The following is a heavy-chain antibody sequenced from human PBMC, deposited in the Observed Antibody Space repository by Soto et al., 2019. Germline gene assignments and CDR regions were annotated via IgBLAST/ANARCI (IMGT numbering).Heavy chain of an antibody. CDR2: TYYRSKWYN. J-gene: IGHJ3*02. Sequence: PSQTLSLTCAISGDSVSSNSAAWNWIRQSPSRGLEWLGRTYYRSKWYNDYAVSVKSRITINPDTSKNQLSLQLNSVTPEDTAVYYCARDPNVKAGYSSSWYRNDAFDIWGQGTMVTVSS. CDR1: GDSVSSNSAA. V-gene: IGHV6-1*01. D-gene: IGHD6-13*01. CDR3: ARDPNVKAGYSSSWYRNDAFDI.